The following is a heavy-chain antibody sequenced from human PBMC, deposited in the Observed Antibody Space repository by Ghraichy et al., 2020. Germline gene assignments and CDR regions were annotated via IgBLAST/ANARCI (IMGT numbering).Heavy chain of an antibody. CDR2: ISGSGSGT. Sequence: GGSLRLSCAASGFTFSSYAMSWVRQAPGKGLEWVSAISGSGSGTYYADSVKGRFTISRDNSKNTLFLQMNSLRAEDTALYYCAKGLGGGSYRAEYYFDSWGQGTLVTVSS. CDR3: AKGLGGGSYRAEYYFDS. D-gene: IGHD2-15*01. V-gene: IGHV3-23*01. J-gene: IGHJ4*02. CDR1: GFTFSSYA.